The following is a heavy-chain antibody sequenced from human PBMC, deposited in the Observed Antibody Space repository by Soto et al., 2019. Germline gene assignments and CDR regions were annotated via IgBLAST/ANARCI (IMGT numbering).Heavy chain of an antibody. V-gene: IGHV4-39*01. CDR2: IYYSGST. CDR1: GGSISSYY. CDR3: MLGSGWKDFDY. D-gene: IGHD3-22*01. J-gene: IGHJ4*02. Sequence: PSETLSLTCTVSGGSISSYYWGWIRQPPGKGLEWIGSIYYSGSTYYNPSLKSRVTISVDTSKNQFSLKLSSVTAADTAVYYCMLGSGWKDFDYWGQGTLVTVLL.